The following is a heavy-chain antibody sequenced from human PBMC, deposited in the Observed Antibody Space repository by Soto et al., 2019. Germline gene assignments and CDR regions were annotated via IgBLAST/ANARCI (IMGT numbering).Heavy chain of an antibody. D-gene: IGHD6-13*01. CDR2: IYPGDSDT. Sequence: PGESLKISCKGSGYSFTSYWIGWVHQMPGKGLEWMGIIYPGDSDTRYSPSFQGQVTISADKSISTAYLQWSSLKASDTAMYYCARHQSSSWYRGSYGMDVWGQGTTVTVSS. CDR3: ARHQSSSWYRGSYGMDV. J-gene: IGHJ6*02. CDR1: GYSFTSYW. V-gene: IGHV5-51*07.